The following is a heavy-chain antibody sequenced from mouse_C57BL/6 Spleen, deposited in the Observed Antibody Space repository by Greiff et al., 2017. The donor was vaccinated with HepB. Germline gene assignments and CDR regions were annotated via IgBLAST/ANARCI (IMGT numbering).Heavy chain of an antibody. J-gene: IGHJ2*01. V-gene: IGHV1-69*01. CDR2: IDPSDSYT. D-gene: IGHD1-1*01. CDR1: GYTFTSYW. Sequence: VQLQQSGAELVMPGASVKLSCKASGYTFTSYWMHWVKQRPGQGLEWIGEIDPSDSYTNYNQKFKGKSTLTVDKSSSTAYMQLSSLTSEDSAVYYCARAFYYCSSYYFDYWGQGTTLTVSS. CDR3: ARAFYYCSSYYFDY.